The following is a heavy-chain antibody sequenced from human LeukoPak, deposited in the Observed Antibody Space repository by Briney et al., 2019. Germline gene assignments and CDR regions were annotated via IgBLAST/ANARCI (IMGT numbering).Heavy chain of an antibody. CDR2: IWYDGSNK. J-gene: IGHJ4*02. V-gene: IGHV3-33*06. CDR1: GFTFSSYG. Sequence: GRSLRLSCAASGFTFSSYGMHWVRQAPGKGLEWVAVIWYDGSNKYYADSVKGRFTISRDNSKNTLYLQMNSLRAEDTAVYYCAKDYIRSRIAVAGSFDYWGQGTLVTVSS. CDR3: AKDYIRSRIAVAGSFDY. D-gene: IGHD6-19*01.